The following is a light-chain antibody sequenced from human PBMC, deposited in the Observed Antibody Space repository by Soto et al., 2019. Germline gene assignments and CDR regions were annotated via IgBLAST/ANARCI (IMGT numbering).Light chain of an antibody. CDR3: MQASQTPHT. J-gene: IGKJ2*01. Sequence: EIVLTQTPLSSPVTLGQPASFSCSSSESLVASDGNTHLSWLQQRPGQPPRLLIYMISNRFSGVSDRFSGSGAGTDFTLRISRVEPEDVGVYYCMQASQTPHTYGQGTKLEIK. CDR1: ESLVASDGNTH. V-gene: IGKV2-24*01. CDR2: MIS.